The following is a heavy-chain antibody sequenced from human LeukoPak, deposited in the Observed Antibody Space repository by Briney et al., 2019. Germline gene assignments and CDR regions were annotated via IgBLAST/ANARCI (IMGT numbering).Heavy chain of an antibody. CDR2: IDRDGVT. D-gene: IGHD4-17*01. J-gene: IGHJ4*02. CDR1: GFIFSKYD. Sequence: QTGGSRRLSCAASGFIFSKYDMHWVRQVTGKGLEWVSGIDRDGVTYYSGSVKGRFTSSREDAKNSLDLQMNTLRAGDTGVYYCARENLEYGDYAIDYWGQGILVIVSS. V-gene: IGHV3-13*01. CDR3: ARENLEYGDYAIDY.